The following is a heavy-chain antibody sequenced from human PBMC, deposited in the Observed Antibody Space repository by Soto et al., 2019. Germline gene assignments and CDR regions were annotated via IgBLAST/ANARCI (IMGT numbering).Heavy chain of an antibody. CDR1: GDTFTRYA. Sequence: ASVKVSWKASGDTFTRYAMHWVRQAPGQWVERPGRLNLGDGQPNNSEELQGRGIVTRPTSERTHYMSLIILRPEETAVYYCATAYYDMSNGYYLTDFWGQGTLVTGTS. CDR2: LNLGDGQP. CDR3: ATAYYDMSNGYYLTDF. J-gene: IGHJ4*02. V-gene: IGHV1-3*01. D-gene: IGHD3-9*01.